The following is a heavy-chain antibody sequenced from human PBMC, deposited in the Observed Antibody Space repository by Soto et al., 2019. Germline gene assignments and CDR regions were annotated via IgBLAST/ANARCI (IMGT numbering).Heavy chain of an antibody. CDR2: IYHSGST. J-gene: IGHJ4*02. D-gene: IGHD3-22*01. V-gene: IGHV4-4*02. CDR3: ARRTDYYASSGTFDY. Sequence: PSETLSLTCAGSGGSISSNNWWSWVRQPPGKGLEWIGEIYHSGSTNYNPSLESRVTILVDKSKNKFSLNMSSVTAADTAVYYCARRTDYYASSGTFDYWGQGTLVTVS. CDR1: GGSISSNNW.